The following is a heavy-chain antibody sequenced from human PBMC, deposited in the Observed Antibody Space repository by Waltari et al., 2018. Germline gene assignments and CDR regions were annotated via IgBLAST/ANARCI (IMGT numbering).Heavy chain of an antibody. V-gene: IGHV3-48*01. D-gene: IGHD2-21*02. CDR2: INSASRVI. J-gene: IGHJ3*01. CDR1: GFNFNIFT. CDR3: TRGLQFAFDF. Sequence: EVLLVESGGGLVQPGGSLGLSCTASGFNFNIFTFNWVRQAPGKGLEWVSYINSASRVILYADSVRGRFTISRDNAKNSLFLQMNNLRVEDTALYYCTRGLQFAFDFWGQGTMVSVSS.